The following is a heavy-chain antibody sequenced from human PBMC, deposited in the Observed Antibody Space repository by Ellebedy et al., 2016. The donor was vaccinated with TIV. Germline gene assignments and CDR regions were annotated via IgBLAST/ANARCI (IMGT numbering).Heavy chain of an antibody. CDR3: ARRPGGLITIFANRYGMDV. CDR1: GYSISSGYY. Sequence: MPSETLSLTCSVTGYSISSGYYWGWIRQSPGKGLEWIGSINPDGSTYYSPSLRSRVTISVDTSKNEFSLKLSSVTAADTAVYYCARRPGGLITIFANRYGMDVWGQGTTVTVSS. CDR2: INPDGST. J-gene: IGHJ6*02. D-gene: IGHD3-9*01. V-gene: IGHV4-38-2*02.